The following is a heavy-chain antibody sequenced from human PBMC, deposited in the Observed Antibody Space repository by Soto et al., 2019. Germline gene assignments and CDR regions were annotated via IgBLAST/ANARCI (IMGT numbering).Heavy chain of an antibody. CDR3: AKDSFWEWLRFGWFDP. D-gene: IGHD5-12*01. CDR2: ISWNSGSI. J-gene: IGHJ5*02. Sequence: GGSLRLSCAASGFTFDDYAMHWVRQAPGKGLEWVSGISWNSGSIGYADSVKGRFTISRDNAKNSLYLQMNSLRAEDTALYYCAKDSFWEWLRFGWFDPWGQGTLVTVSS. V-gene: IGHV3-9*01. CDR1: GFTFDDYA.